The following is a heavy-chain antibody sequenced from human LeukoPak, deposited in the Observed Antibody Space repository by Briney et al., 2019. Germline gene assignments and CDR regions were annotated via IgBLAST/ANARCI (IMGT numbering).Heavy chain of an antibody. CDR2: ISSSGSTI. CDR3: ARDAIEAADHFYDYYYRDV. CDR1: GFTFSSYE. D-gene: IGHD6-13*01. J-gene: IGHJ6*03. V-gene: IGHV3-48*03. Sequence: GGSLRLSCAASGFTFSSYEMNWVRQAPGKGLEWVSYISSSGSTIYYADSVKGRFTISRDNAKNSLYLQMNSLRAEDTGVYYCARDAIEAADHFYDYYYRDVWGKGTTVTVSS.